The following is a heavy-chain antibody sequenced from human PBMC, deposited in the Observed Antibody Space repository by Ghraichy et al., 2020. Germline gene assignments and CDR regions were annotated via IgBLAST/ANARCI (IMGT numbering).Heavy chain of an antibody. Sequence: SETLSLTCAVYGGSFSGYYWSWIRQSPGKGLEWIGEINHAGSTKYNPSLKSRVTISVDTSKNQFSLKLSSVTAADTAVYYCARGRFAVVTLPYYYYCMDVWGKGTTVTVSS. CDR3: ARGRFAVVTLPYYYYCMDV. D-gene: IGHD2-21*02. CDR1: GGSFSGYY. V-gene: IGHV4-34*01. J-gene: IGHJ6*03. CDR2: INHAGST.